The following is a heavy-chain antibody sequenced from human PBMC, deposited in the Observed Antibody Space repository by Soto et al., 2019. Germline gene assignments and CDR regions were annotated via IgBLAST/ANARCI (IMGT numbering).Heavy chain of an antibody. V-gene: IGHV2-5*02. Sequence: SGPTLVNPTQTLTLTCTFSGFSLSTSGVGVGWIRQPPGKALEWLALIYWDDDKRYSPSLKSRLTITKDISKNQVVLAMTNMDPVDTATYYCAHSYDFWSGPSGDYYYYGMDVWGQGTTVTVSS. D-gene: IGHD3-3*01. J-gene: IGHJ6*02. CDR2: IYWDDDK. CDR1: GFSLSTSGVG. CDR3: AHSYDFWSGPSGDYYYYGMDV.